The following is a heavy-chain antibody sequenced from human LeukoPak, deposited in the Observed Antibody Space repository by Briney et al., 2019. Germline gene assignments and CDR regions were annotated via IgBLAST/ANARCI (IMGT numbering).Heavy chain of an antibody. CDR3: VRLRRNSDTSGYYYYYDF. J-gene: IGHJ4*02. CDR2: MSSGSTYI. CDR1: GFTFGSYS. Sequence: GGSLRLSCAGSGFTFGSYSMTWVRQAPGKGLEWVSSMSSGSTYIYYADSVRGRFTISRDDARDSLYLQMNSLRAEDTAVYYCVRLRRNSDTSGYYYYYDFWGQGTLVTVSS. D-gene: IGHD3-22*01. V-gene: IGHV3-21*01.